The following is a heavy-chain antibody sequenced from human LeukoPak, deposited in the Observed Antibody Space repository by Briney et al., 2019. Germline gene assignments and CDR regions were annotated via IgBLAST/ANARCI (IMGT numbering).Heavy chain of an antibody. D-gene: IGHD1-26*01. CDR3: AILPVGATSY. J-gene: IGHJ4*02. Sequence: GASVKVSCKASGYTFTNYAMNWVRQAPGQGLEWMGWINTNTGNPTYAQGFTGRFVFSLDTSVSTAYLQISSLRAEDTAVYYCAILPVGATSYWGQGTLVTVSS. CDR1: GYTFTNYA. CDR2: INTNTGNP. V-gene: IGHV7-4-1*02.